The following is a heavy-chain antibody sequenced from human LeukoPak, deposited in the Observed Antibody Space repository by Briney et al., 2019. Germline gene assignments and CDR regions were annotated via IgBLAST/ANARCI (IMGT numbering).Heavy chain of an antibody. CDR2: INPNSGGT. Sequence: ASVKVSCKASGYTFTSYGISWVRQAPGQGLEWMGWINPNSGGTNYAQRFQGRVTMTRDTSISTAYMELSKLRSDDTAVYYCARDGAGVGYWYFDLWGRGTLVTVSS. D-gene: IGHD1-26*01. J-gene: IGHJ2*01. CDR3: ARDGAGVGYWYFDL. CDR1: GYTFTSYG. V-gene: IGHV1-2*02.